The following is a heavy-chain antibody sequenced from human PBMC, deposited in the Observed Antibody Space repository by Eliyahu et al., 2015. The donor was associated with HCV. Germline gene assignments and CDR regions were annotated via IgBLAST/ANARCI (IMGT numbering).Heavy chain of an antibody. J-gene: IGHJ4*02. Sequence: QLQLQESGPGLVKPSETLSLTCTVSGGSXSSDNSYWGWIRQPPGKGLESIAYIYYTGSTYYNPSLKSRVTISVDTSKNQFSLKLSSVTASDTAVYYCARARGQTDEIDYWGQGTLVTVSS. V-gene: IGHV4-39*01. CDR2: IYYTGST. CDR1: GGSXSSDNSY. CDR3: ARARGQTDEIDY. D-gene: IGHD1-14*01.